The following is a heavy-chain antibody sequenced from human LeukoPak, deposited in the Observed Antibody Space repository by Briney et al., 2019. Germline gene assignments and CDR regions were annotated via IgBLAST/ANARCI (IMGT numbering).Heavy chain of an antibody. J-gene: IGHJ4*02. V-gene: IGHV3-23*01. CDR3: VKGLLWFGELFDY. Sequence: GGSLRLSCTGSGFTFGKYAVSWVRQAPGRGLEWVSGIGASGAGTYYADSVKGRFTISRDNSKNTLYLQMSSLRAEDTAVYYCVKGLLWFGELFDYWGQGTLVTVSS. CDR1: GFTFGKYA. CDR2: IGASGAGT. D-gene: IGHD3-10*01.